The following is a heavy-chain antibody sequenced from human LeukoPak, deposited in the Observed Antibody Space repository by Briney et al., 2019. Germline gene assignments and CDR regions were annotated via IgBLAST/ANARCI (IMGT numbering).Heavy chain of an antibody. D-gene: IGHD3-22*01. Sequence: GSLRLSCAASGFSFNNYDIHWVRPASGKGLEWVSAIDSAGDTYYPGSVKGRFTISRDNSKNTLYLQMNSLRAEDTAVYYCAKAGPYYDSSGYYLDAFDIWGQGTMVTVSS. J-gene: IGHJ3*02. V-gene: IGHV3-13*01. CDR3: AKAGPYYDSSGYYLDAFDI. CDR2: IDSAGDT. CDR1: GFSFNNYD.